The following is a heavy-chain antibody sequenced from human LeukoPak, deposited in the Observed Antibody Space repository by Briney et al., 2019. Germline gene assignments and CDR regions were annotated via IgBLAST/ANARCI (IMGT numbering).Heavy chain of an antibody. Sequence: ASVKVSCKASGYTFTGYYMHWVRQAPGQGLEWMGWINPNSGGTNYAQKFQGRVTMTRDTSISTAYMELSRLRSDDTAVYYCAVERGDSSGYCLGLFDYWGQGTLVTVSS. V-gene: IGHV1-2*02. D-gene: IGHD3-22*01. CDR1: GYTFTGYY. J-gene: IGHJ4*02. CDR2: INPNSGGT. CDR3: AVERGDSSGYCLGLFDY.